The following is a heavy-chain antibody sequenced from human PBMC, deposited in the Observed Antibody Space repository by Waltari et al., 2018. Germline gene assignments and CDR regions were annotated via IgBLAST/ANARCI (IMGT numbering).Heavy chain of an antibody. CDR2: IYYSGST. V-gene: IGHV4-31*03. Sequence: QVQLQGSGPGLVKPSQTLSLTCTVSGGSISSGGYYCSWIRQHPGKGLEWIGYIYYSGSTYYNPSLKSRVTISVDTSKNQFALKLSSVTAADTAVYNCARAGLLLYFDYWGQGTLVTVSS. CDR3: ARAGLLLYFDY. CDR1: GGSISSGGYY. D-gene: IGHD2-21*02. J-gene: IGHJ4*02.